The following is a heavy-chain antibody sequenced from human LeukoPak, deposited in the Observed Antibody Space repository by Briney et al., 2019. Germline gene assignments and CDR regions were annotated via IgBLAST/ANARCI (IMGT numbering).Heavy chain of an antibody. CDR1: GYTFTSYG. D-gene: IGHD3-3*01. CDR3: ASLVPEDFWSGYSRAYYFDY. CDR2: ISAYNGNT. V-gene: IGHV1-18*01. J-gene: IGHJ4*02. Sequence: ASVKVSCKASGYTFTSYGISWVRQAPGQGLEWMGWISAYNGNTNCAQKLQGRVTMTTDTSTSTAYMELRSLRSDDTAVYYCASLVPEDFWSGYSRAYYFDYWGQGTLVTVSS.